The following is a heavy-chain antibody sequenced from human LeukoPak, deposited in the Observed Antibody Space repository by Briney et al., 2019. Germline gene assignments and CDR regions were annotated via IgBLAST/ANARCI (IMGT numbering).Heavy chain of an antibody. V-gene: IGHV4-59*01. CDR2: IYYRGST. Sequence: PSETLSLTCTVSGGSISSYYWSWIRQPPGKGLEWIGYIYYRGSTNYNPSLKSRVTISVDTSKNQFSLKLSSVTAADTAVYYCARVGSSGWYEADYWGQGTLVTVSS. D-gene: IGHD6-19*01. J-gene: IGHJ4*02. CDR3: ARVGSSGWYEADY. CDR1: GGSISSYY.